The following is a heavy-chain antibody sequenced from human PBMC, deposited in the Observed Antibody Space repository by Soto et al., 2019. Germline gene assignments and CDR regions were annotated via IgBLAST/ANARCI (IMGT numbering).Heavy chain of an antibody. CDR1: GGNFSGYC. D-gene: IGHD2-21*02. J-gene: IGHJ6*02. Sequence: PSETLSLTYAVYGGNFSGYCWTWIRQHPGKGLEWIGEINHSGTINFNPSLKSRLTISLDTSKKHFSLKLSSVTDADTAAYYCARADRTLVTSYSLDVWGQGTTVTVSS. CDR3: ARADRTLVTSYSLDV. CDR2: INHSGTI. V-gene: IGHV4-34*01.